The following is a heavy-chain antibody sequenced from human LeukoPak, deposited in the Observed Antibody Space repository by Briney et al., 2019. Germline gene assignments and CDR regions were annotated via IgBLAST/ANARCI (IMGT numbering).Heavy chain of an antibody. J-gene: IGHJ4*02. V-gene: IGHV4-39*02. CDR3: AVSQRFAEPPGD. CDR2: TYHSGSP. D-gene: IGHD1-14*01. Sequence: SETLSLTCSVSGGSISSSGYYWGWIRQPPGKGLEWIGSTYHSGSPNYNPSLKSRLSISVDTLKNSFSLKLTSVTAADTAMYYCAVSQRFAEPPGDWGQGTLVTVSS. CDR1: GGSISSSGYY.